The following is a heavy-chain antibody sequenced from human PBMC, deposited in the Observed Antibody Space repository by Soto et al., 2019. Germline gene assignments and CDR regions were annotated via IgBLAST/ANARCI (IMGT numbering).Heavy chain of an antibody. CDR2: INVYNGNT. V-gene: IGHV1-18*01. Sequence: ASVKVSCKASGYTFSSYGISWVRQAPGQGLEWMGWINVYNGNTKYAQKVQGRVTMTTDTSTSTAYMELRSLRSDDTAVYYCARGVGSGSYYNQYNWFDPWGQGTLVTVSS. D-gene: IGHD3-10*01. CDR3: ARGVGSGSYYNQYNWFDP. J-gene: IGHJ5*02. CDR1: GYTFSSYG.